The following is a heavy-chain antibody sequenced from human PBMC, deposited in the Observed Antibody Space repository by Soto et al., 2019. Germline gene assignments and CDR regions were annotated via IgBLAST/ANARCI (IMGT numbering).Heavy chain of an antibody. D-gene: IGHD2-8*01. CDR2: IYYSGST. CDR3: ARQPGHALYYFDY. J-gene: IGHJ4*02. Sequence: SETLSLTCTVSGGSISSSSYYWGWIRQPPGKGLEWIGSIYYSGSTYYNPSLKSRVTISVDTSKNQFSLKLSSVTAADTAVYYCARQPGHALYYFDYWGQGTLVTVSS. V-gene: IGHV4-39*01. CDR1: GGSISSSSYY.